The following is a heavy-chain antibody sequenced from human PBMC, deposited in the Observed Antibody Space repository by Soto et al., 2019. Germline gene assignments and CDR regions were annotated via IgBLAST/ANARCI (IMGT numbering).Heavy chain of an antibody. CDR1: GGTFSSYA. V-gene: IGHV1-69*01. Sequence: QVQLVQSGAEVKKPGSSVKVSCKASGGTFSSYAISWVRQAPGQGLEGMGGIIPIFGTANYAQKFQGRVTITADESTSTAYMELSSLRSEDTAVYYCARAPPSSYQLLPSWFDPWGQGTLVTVSS. D-gene: IGHD2-2*01. CDR3: ARAPPSSYQLLPSWFDP. CDR2: IIPIFGTA. J-gene: IGHJ5*02.